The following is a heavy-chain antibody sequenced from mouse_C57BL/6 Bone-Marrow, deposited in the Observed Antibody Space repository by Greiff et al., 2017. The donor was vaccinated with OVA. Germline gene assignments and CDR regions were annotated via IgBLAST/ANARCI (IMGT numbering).Heavy chain of an antibody. CDR2: IDPNSGGT. J-gene: IGHJ4*01. CDR3: ARFPYAMDY. CDR1: GYTFTSYW. V-gene: IGHV1-72*01. Sequence: QQPGAELVKPGASVQLSCKASGYTFTSYWMHWVKQRPGRGLEWIGRIDPNSGGTKYNEKFKSKATLTVDKPSSPAYMQLSGLTSEDSAVYYCARFPYAMDYWGQGTSVTVSS.